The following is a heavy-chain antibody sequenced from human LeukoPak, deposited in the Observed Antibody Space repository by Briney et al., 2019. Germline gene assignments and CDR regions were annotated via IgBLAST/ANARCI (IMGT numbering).Heavy chain of an antibody. Sequence: ASETLSLTCTVSGGSISSSSYYWGWIRQPPGKGLEWIGSIYYSGSTYYNPSLKSRVTISVDTSKNQFSLKLSSVTAADTAVYYCARDRGNVLLWFGELTHWGQGTLVTVSS. J-gene: IGHJ4*02. CDR3: ARDRGNVLLWFGELTH. CDR2: IYYSGST. V-gene: IGHV4-39*07. CDR1: GGSISSSSYY. D-gene: IGHD3-10*01.